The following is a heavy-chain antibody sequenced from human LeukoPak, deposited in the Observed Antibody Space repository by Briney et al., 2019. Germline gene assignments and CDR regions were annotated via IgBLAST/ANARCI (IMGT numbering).Heavy chain of an antibody. CDR1: GYTFTSYG. V-gene: IGHV1-18*01. D-gene: IGHD2-2*01. CDR2: ISAYNGNT. CDR3: AKVYCSSSGCYRIDY. Sequence: ASVKASCKASGYTFTSYGISWVRQAPGQGLEWMGWISAYNGNTNYAQKLQGRVTMTTDTSTSTAYMELRSLRSDDTALYFCAKVYCSSSGCYRIDYWGQGTLVTVSS. J-gene: IGHJ4*02.